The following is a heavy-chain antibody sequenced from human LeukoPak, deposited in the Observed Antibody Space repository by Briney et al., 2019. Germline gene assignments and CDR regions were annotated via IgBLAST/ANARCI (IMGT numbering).Heavy chain of an antibody. CDR1: GGSFSGYY. V-gene: IGHV4-34*01. Sequence: SETLSLTCAVYGGSFSGYYWSWIRQPPGKGLEWIGEINHSGSTNYNPSLKSRVTISVDTSKNQFSLKLSSVTAADTAVYYCARVRDGYDYAELDYWGQGTLVTVSS. CDR2: INHSGST. J-gene: IGHJ4*02. D-gene: IGHD5-12*01. CDR3: ARVRDGYDYAELDY.